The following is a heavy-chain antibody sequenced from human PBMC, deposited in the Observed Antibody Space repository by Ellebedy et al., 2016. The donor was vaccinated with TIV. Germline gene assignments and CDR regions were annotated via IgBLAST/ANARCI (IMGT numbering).Heavy chain of an antibody. CDR1: GGSISSSSYY. Sequence: SETLSLXXTVSGGSISSSSYYWGWIRQPPGKGLEWIGNIYYSGSTYYNPSLKSRVTISVDTSKNQFSLKLSSVTAADTAVYYCASSQVDSYSSSWRGWVDYWGQGTLVTVSS. CDR3: ASSQVDSYSSSWRGWVDY. J-gene: IGHJ4*02. CDR2: IYYSGST. D-gene: IGHD6-13*01. V-gene: IGHV4-39*07.